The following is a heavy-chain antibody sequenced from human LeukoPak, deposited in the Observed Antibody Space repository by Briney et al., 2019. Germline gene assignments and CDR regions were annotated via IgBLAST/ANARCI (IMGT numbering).Heavy chain of an antibody. CDR3: ARVIYSGWEGELSD. CDR1: GFTFSGYL. D-gene: IGHD6-19*01. Sequence: GGSLRLSCAASGFTFSGYLMHWVRQAPGKGLVWVSRINSDGSTTSYADSVMGRFTISRDNAKNTLYLQMNSLRAEDTAVYYCARVIYSGWEGELSDWGQGTLVTVSS. CDR2: INSDGSTT. J-gene: IGHJ4*02. V-gene: IGHV3-74*01.